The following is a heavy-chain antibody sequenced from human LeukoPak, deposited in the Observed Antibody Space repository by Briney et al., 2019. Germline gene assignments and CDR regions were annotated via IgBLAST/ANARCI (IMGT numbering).Heavy chain of an antibody. CDR1: GGSISSSSYY. D-gene: IGHD2-2*01. Sequence: SETLSLTCTVSGGSISSSSYYWGWIRQPPGKGLEWIGSIYYSGSTYYNPSLKSRVTVSVDTSKNQFSLKLSSVTAADTAVYYCASLAGYCSSTSCYGWFDPWGQGTLVTVSS. CDR2: IYYSGST. CDR3: ASLAGYCSSTSCYGWFDP. J-gene: IGHJ5*02. V-gene: IGHV4-39*01.